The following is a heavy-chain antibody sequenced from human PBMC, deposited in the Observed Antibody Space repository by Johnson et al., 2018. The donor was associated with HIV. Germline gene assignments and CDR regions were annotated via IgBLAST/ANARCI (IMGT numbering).Heavy chain of an antibody. Sequence: QMQLVESGGGLVQPGGSLRLSCAASVFTFSSYVMHWVRQAPGKGLEWVAVTSYDGTNKYYTDSVKGRFTISRDNSKKTLYLQMNSLRAEDTAVYYCARDRRDDFWSGYSHGFDIWGQGTMVTVSS. J-gene: IGHJ3*02. CDR1: VFTFSSYV. V-gene: IGHV3-30*04. CDR2: TSYDGTNK. CDR3: ARDRRDDFWSGYSHGFDI. D-gene: IGHD3-3*01.